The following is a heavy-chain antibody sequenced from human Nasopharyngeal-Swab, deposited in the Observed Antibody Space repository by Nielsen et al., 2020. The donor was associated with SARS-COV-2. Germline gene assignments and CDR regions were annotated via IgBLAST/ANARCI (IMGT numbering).Heavy chain of an antibody. CDR2: ISAYNGNT. D-gene: IGHD3-9*01. CDR3: ARGLRYFDWLVGFDY. J-gene: IGHJ4*02. CDR1: GYTFTSYG. V-gene: IGHV1-18*01. Sequence: ASVKVSCRASGYTFTSYGISWVRQAPGQGLEWMGWISAYNGNTNYAQKLQGRVTMTTDTSTSTAYMELRSLRSDDTAVYYCARGLRYFDWLVGFDYWGQGTLVTVSS.